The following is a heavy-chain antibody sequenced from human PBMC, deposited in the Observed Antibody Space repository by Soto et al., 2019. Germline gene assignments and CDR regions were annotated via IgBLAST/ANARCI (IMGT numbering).Heavy chain of an antibody. CDR1: GFTFSSYS. CDR3: AREADFLNWFDP. CDR2: ISSSSSTI. D-gene: IGHD3-3*01. Sequence: EVQLVESGGGLVQPGGSLRLSCAASGFTFSSYSMNWVRQAPGKGLEWVSYISSSSSTIYYADSVKGRFTISRDNANNSLYLQMNTLRAEDTAVYYCAREADFLNWFDPWGQGTLVTVSS. J-gene: IGHJ5*02. V-gene: IGHV3-48*01.